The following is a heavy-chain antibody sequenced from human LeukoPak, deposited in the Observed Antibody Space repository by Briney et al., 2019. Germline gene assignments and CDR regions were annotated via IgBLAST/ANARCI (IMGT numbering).Heavy chain of an antibody. CDR2: FDPEDGET. D-gene: IGHD3-10*01. J-gene: IGHJ4*02. V-gene: IGHV1-24*01. CDR3: ATGLGQGYFDY. Sequence: GASVKVSCKVSGYTLTELSMHWVRQAPGKGLEWMGGFDPEDGETIYAQKFQGRVTVTEDTSTDTAYMELSSLRSEDTAVYYCATGLGQGYFDYWGQGTLVTVSS. CDR1: GYTLTELS.